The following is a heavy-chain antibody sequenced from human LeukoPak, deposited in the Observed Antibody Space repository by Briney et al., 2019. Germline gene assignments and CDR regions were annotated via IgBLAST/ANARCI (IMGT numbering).Heavy chain of an antibody. CDR3: ARFAYSSGWYTGPYGMDV. CDR1: GFTFSDYY. J-gene: IGHJ6*02. CDR2: ISSSGSTI. V-gene: IGHV3-11*01. D-gene: IGHD6-19*01. Sequence: GGSLRLSCAASGFTFSDYYMSWIRQAPGKGLEWVSYISSSGSTIYYADSVKGRFTISRDNAKNSLYLQMNSLRAEDTAVYYCARFAYSSGWYTGPYGMDVWGQGTTVTVSS.